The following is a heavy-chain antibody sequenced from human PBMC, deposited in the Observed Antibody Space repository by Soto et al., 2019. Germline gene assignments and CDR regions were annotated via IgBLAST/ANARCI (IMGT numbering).Heavy chain of an antibody. CDR3: GPRPRSFDYWGNDY. J-gene: IGHJ4*02. CDR1: GFSLTTAGFG. CDR2: VYWYGDK. D-gene: IGHD5-12*01. V-gene: IGHV2-5*01. Sequence: QITLKQSGPALVNPTQTLTLTCTFSGFSLTTAGFGVTWIRQPPGKAPEWLALVYWYGDKRYTPYLTNRLTITEDTSRNQVVPTLSDMDPVDTATYYCGPRPRSFDYWGNDYWGQGVLSAVSS.